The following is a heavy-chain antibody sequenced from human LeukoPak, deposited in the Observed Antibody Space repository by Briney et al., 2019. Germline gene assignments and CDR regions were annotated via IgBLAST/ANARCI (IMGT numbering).Heavy chain of an antibody. J-gene: IGHJ6*02. CDR1: GFTFSSYA. D-gene: IGHD6-19*01. CDR2: ISFDGGNK. CDR3: PRDLAVAGTEYYYGMDV. V-gene: IGHV3-30-3*01. Sequence: GGSLRLSCAASGFTFSSYAMHWVRQAPGKGLEWVAVISFDGGNKYYADSVKGRFTISRDNSKNTLYLQMNSLRAEDTAVYYCPRDLAVAGTEYYYGMDVWGQGTTVTVSS.